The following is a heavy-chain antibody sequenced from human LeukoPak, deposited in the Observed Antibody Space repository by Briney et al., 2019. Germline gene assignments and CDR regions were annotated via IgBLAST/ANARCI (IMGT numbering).Heavy chain of an antibody. CDR1: GDSVSSNSGS. J-gene: IGHJ2*01. D-gene: IGHD7-27*01. V-gene: IGHV6-1*01. CDR2: IYYRSRWHY. Sequence: SQTLSLTCAISGDSVSSNSGSWSWIRQSLSRGPEWLGRIYYRSRWHYEYAVSVQNRISISPDTTKNQFSLQLNSMSPDDSAVYYCVSGGDWGFGWYFDVWGRGALVTVSS. CDR3: VSGGDWGFGWYFDV.